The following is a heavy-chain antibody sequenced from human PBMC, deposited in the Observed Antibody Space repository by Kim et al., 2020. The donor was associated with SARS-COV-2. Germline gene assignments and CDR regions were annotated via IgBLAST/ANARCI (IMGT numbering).Heavy chain of an antibody. Sequence: GGSLRLSCAASGFTFSNAWMSWVRQAPGKGLEWVGRIKSKTDGGTTDYAAPVKGRFTISRDDSKNTLYLQMNSLKTEDTAVYYCTTGGRNDLSDAFDIWGQGTMVTVSS. J-gene: IGHJ3*02. CDR3: TTGGRNDLSDAFDI. CDR2: IKSKTDGGTT. CDR1: GFTFSNAW. D-gene: IGHD1-1*01. V-gene: IGHV3-15*01.